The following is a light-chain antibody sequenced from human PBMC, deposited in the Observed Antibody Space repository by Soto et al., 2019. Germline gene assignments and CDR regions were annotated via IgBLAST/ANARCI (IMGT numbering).Light chain of an antibody. Sequence: EIVLTQSPATLSLSPGERATLSCRASQSISSYLAWYQQKPGQAPRLLIYDASIRATGIPARFSGSGSGTDFTLTISSLEPEDIAVYYCQQRSKCPPYTCGPGTQVDI. CDR3: QQRSKCPPYT. V-gene: IGKV3-11*01. J-gene: IGKJ2*01. CDR1: QSISSY. CDR2: DAS.